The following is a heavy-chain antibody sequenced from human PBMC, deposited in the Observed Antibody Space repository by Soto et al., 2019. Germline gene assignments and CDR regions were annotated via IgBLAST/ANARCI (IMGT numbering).Heavy chain of an antibody. J-gene: IGHJ4*02. D-gene: IGHD2-2*01. CDR1: GFTFSNAW. CDR2: IKSKTDGGTT. CDR3: TTGSSSH. V-gene: IGHV3-15*01. Sequence: LRLSCAASGFTFSNAWMSWVRQAPGKGLEWVGHIKSKTDGGTTDYAAPVKGRFTISRDDSKNTLFLQMNSLKTEDTAVYYCTTGSSSHWGQGTLVTVSS.